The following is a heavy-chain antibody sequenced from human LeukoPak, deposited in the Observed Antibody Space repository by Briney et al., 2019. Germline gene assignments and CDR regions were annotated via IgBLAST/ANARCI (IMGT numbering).Heavy chain of an antibody. CDR1: GYTFTGYY. V-gene: IGHV1-2*02. CDR2: INPNSGGT. CDR3: ARDRLSGTVTTSDY. Sequence: GASVKVSCKASGYTFTGYYMHWVRQAPGQGLEWMGWINPNSGGTNYAQKFQGRVTMTRDTSISTAYMELSRLRSDDTAVYYCARDRLSGTVTTSDYWGQGTLVTVSS. D-gene: IGHD4-17*01. J-gene: IGHJ4*02.